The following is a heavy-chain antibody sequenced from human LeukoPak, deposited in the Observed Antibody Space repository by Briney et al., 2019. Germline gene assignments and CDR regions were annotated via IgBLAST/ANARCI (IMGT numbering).Heavy chain of an antibody. D-gene: IGHD3-9*01. CDR2: ISGSGGNT. J-gene: IGHJ5*02. CDR3: VKGFGILTSRFDP. Sequence: PGESLRLSCAASGFTFSNYAMSWVRQAPGKGLEWVSTISGSGGNTYYADSVKGRFTISRDNSKNTLYLQVNSLRAEDTAVYYCVKGFGILTSRFDPWGQGTLITVSS. CDR1: GFTFSNYA. V-gene: IGHV3-23*01.